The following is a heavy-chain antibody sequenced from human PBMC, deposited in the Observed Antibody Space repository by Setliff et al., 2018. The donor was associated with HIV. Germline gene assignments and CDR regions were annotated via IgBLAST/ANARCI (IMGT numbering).Heavy chain of an antibody. Sequence: PSETLSLTCTVSGDSINNYYWSWIRQPPGKGLEWIGYVYSTGSTNSKSSLKSRVTISVDTSKNQFSPKPSSVTAADTAVYYCARVATGPESFDIWGQGTMVTVSS. D-gene: IGHD3-9*01. J-gene: IGHJ3*02. CDR2: VYSTGST. CDR1: GDSINNYY. V-gene: IGHV4-59*01. CDR3: ARVATGPESFDI.